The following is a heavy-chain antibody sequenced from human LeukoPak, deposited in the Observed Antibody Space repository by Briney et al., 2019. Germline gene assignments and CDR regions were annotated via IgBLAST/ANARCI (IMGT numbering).Heavy chain of an antibody. CDR2: ISYDGSNK. CDR1: GFTFSSYG. CDR3: AKDGEKWGSGYYFDY. D-gene: IGHD3-22*01. V-gene: IGHV3-30*18. J-gene: IGHJ4*02. Sequence: GRSLRHSCAASGFTFSSYGMHWVRQAPGKGLEWVAVISYDGSNKYYADSVKGRFTISRDNSKNTLYLQMNSLRAEDTAVYYCAKDGEKWGSGYYFDYWGQGTLVTVSS.